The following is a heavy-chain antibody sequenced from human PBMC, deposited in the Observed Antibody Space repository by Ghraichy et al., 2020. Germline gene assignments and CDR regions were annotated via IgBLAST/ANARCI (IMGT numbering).Heavy chain of an antibody. CDR3: ARLGDDYGDPGDY. CDR1: GGSISSSSYY. CDR2: IYYSGST. J-gene: IGHJ4*02. V-gene: IGHV4-39*01. D-gene: IGHD4-17*01. Sequence: SQTLSLTYTVSGGSISSSSYYWGWIRQPPGKGLEWIGSIYYSGSTYYNPSLKSRVTISVDTSKNQFSLKLSSVTAADTAVYYCARLGDDYGDPGDYWGQGTLVTVSS.